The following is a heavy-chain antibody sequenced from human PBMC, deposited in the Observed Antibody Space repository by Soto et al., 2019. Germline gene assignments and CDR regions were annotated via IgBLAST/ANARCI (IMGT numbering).Heavy chain of an antibody. V-gene: IGHV4-39*07. CDR1: GGSISSSSYY. D-gene: IGHD5-12*01. CDR3: ARGVIRRWLLGY. CDR2: IYYSGST. Sequence: SETLSLTCTVSGGSISSSSYYWGWIRQPPGKGLEWIGSIYYSGSTYYNLSLKSRVTISVDTSKNQFSLKLSSVTAADTAVYYCARGVIRRWLLGYWGQGTLVTV. J-gene: IGHJ4*02.